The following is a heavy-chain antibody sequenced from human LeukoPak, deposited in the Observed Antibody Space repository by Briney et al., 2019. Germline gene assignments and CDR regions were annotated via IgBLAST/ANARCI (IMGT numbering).Heavy chain of an antibody. D-gene: IGHD3-22*01. CDR2: ISAYNGNT. Sequence: ASVKVSCKASGYTFTSYGISWVRQAPGQGLEWMGWISAYNGNTNYAQKLQGRVTMTTDTSTSTAYMELRSLRSDDTAVYYCARDYYDSSGPSPIWFDPCGQGTLVTVSS. CDR3: ARDYYDSSGPSPIWFDP. J-gene: IGHJ5*02. V-gene: IGHV1-18*01. CDR1: GYTFTSYG.